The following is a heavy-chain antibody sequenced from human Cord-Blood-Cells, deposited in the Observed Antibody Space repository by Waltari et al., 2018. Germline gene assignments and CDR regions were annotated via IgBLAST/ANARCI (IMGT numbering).Heavy chain of an antibody. CDR1: VFTVSSNY. V-gene: IGHV3-53*01. J-gene: IGHJ4*02. CDR2: IYSGGST. Sequence: EVQLVESGGGLIKPGGSLRLSCAASVFTVSSNYMGWVRQAPGKGLEWVSVIYSGGSTYYADSVKGRFTISRDNSKNTLYLQMNSLRAEDTAVYYCARDLTGVFDYWGQGTLVTVSS. D-gene: IGHD7-27*01. CDR3: ARDLTGVFDY.